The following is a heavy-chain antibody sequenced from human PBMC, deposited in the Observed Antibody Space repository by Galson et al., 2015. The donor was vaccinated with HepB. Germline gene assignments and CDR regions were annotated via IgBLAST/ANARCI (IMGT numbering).Heavy chain of an antibody. J-gene: IGHJ3*02. D-gene: IGHD1-14*01. Sequence: SLRLSCAASGFTFSSYAMTWVRQAPGKGLSWVSSIRASDYVTYYADSVKGRFTISRDNSKNTLYLHMNSLRAEDTAVYYCAKDFVGNKPDAFDIWGQGAMVTVSS. CDR2: IRASDYVT. CDR1: GFTFSSYA. CDR3: AKDFVGNKPDAFDI. V-gene: IGHV3-23*01.